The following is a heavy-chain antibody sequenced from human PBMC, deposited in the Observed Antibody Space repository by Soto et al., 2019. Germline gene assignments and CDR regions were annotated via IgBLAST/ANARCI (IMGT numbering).Heavy chain of an antibody. CDR3: ARANYGDYFDY. V-gene: IGHV3-30*04. Sequence: HPGGSLRLSCAASGFTFSGFAMHWVRQAPGKGLEWVTVIIYDGSKKYYADSVKGRFTISRDNSKNMLYLQMNSLRPEDTAVYYCARANYGDYFDYWGQGTLVTVSS. CDR2: IIYDGSKK. CDR1: GFTFSGFA. J-gene: IGHJ4*02. D-gene: IGHD4-17*01.